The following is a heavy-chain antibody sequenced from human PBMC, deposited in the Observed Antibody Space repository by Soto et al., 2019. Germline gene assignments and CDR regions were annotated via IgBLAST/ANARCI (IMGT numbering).Heavy chain of an antibody. CDR3: ARDRVFDY. CDR2: ISYDGTNK. CDR1: GFTFSSYA. J-gene: IGHJ4*02. V-gene: IGHV3-30-3*01. Sequence: QVQLVESGGGVVQPGRSLRLSCAASGFTFSSYAIHWVRQAPGKGLEWVAVISYDGTNKYYADSVKGRFTISRDNFKNTLYLQMNSLRAEDTAVFYCARDRVFDYWGQGTLVTVSS.